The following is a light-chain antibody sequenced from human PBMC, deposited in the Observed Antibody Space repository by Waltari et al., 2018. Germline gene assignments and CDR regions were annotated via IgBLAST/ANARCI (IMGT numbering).Light chain of an antibody. V-gene: IGKV2-28*01. Sequence: QGLLHGDGKTFLVWYLQRPGQSPQLLIYLGSYRASEVPERFSASGSGTDFTLKISRVEAADVGMYYCMQALKKTLTFGGGTKVEI. CDR2: LGS. J-gene: IGKJ4*01. CDR3: MQALKKTLT. CDR1: QGLLHGDGKTF.